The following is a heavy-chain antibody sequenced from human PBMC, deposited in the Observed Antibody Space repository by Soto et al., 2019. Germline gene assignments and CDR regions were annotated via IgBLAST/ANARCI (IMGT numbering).Heavy chain of an antibody. D-gene: IGHD7-27*01. CDR2: IYYSGST. CDR3: ARVAPGLPELGILHAFDI. V-gene: IGHV4-59*01. CDR1: GGSISSYY. Sequence: SETLSLTCTVSGGSISSYYWSWIRQPPGKGLEWIGYIYYSGSTNYNPSLKSRVTISVDTSKNQFSLKLSSVTAADTAGYYGARVAPGLPELGILHAFDIWGQGTMVTVSS. J-gene: IGHJ3*02.